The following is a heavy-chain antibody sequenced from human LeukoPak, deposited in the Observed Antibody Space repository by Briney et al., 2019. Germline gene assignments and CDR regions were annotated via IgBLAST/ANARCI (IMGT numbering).Heavy chain of an antibody. CDR3: ARLNQLLGLHIDY. J-gene: IGHJ4*02. CDR1: GGSISSYY. V-gene: IGHV4-59*08. CDR2: IYYSGST. Sequence: SETLSPTCTVSGGSISSYYWSWIRQPPGKGLEWIGYIYYSGSTNYNPSLKSRVTISVDTSKNQFSLKLSSVTAADTAMYYCARLNQLLGLHIDYWGQGTLVTVSS. D-gene: IGHD2-2*01.